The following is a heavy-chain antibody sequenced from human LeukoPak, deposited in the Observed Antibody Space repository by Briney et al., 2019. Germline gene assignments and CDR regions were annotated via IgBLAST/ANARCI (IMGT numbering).Heavy chain of an antibody. V-gene: IGHV3-23*01. CDR3: AKDYRDFWSGYYGYFDF. CDR1: GFTFSNYV. Sequence: PGGSLRLSCAASGFTFSNYVMNWVRQAPGKGLECVSGISGSGTTTSYADSVKGRFTISRDNSKNTLYLQMNSLRAEDTTVYYCAKDYRDFWSGYYGYFDFWGHGTRVTVSS. D-gene: IGHD3-3*01. CDR2: ISGSGTTT. J-gene: IGHJ4*01.